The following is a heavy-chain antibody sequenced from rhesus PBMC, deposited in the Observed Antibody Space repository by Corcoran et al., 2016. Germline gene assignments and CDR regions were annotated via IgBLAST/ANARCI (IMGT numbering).Heavy chain of an antibody. CDR2: IYGSGGGT. CDR1: GGSISDEYY. V-gene: IGHV4-106*01. Sequence: QVQLQESGPGLVKPSETLSLTCAVSGGSISDEYYWSWFRQPQGKGLEWIGYIYGSGGGTNYNPSLKNRVTISIDTSKNQFSLKLSSVTAADTAVYYCAREGIAAESDSLDVWGRGVLVTVSS. CDR3: AREGIAAESDSLDV. D-gene: IGHD6-19*01. J-gene: IGHJ5-2*02.